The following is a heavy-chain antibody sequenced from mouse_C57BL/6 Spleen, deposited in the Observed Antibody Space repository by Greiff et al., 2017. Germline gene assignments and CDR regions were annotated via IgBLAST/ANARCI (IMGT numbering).Heavy chain of an antibody. Sequence: EVQLVESGGGLVQPGGSMKLSCVASGFTFSNYWMNWVRQSPETGLEWVAQIRLKSDNYATHYAESVKGRFTISRDDSKSSVYLQMNNLRAEDTGIYYCTGGIYYDYDGPFDYWGQGTTLTVSS. CDR2: IRLKSDNYAT. D-gene: IGHD2-4*01. V-gene: IGHV6-3*01. J-gene: IGHJ2*01. CDR1: GFTFSNYW. CDR3: TGGIYYDYDGPFDY.